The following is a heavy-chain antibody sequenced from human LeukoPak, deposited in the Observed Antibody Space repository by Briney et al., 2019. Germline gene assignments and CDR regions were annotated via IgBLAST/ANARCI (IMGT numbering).Heavy chain of an antibody. CDR2: INHSGST. V-gene: IGHV4-34*01. J-gene: IGHJ5*02. Sequence: AGGSLRLSCAASGFTFSSYAMSWIRQPPGKGLEWIGEINHSGSTNYNPSLKSRVTISVDTSKNQFSLKLSSVTAADTAVYYCARGSGSWWANWFDPWGQGTLVTVSS. CDR3: ARGSGSWWANWFDP. D-gene: IGHD6-13*01. CDR1: GFTFSSYA.